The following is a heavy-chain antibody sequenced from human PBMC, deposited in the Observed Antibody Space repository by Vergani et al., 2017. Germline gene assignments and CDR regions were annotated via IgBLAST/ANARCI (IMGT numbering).Heavy chain of an antibody. CDR3: ARSQGDYWYFDL. D-gene: IGHD2-21*01. CDR2: IHNRGKT. Sequence: QLQLQESGPGLVKPSETLSLTCSVSGYSIGCGFYCARSLQSPGEGLQCLTSIHNRGKTYHTPSPKRRVSVFLDTSKNRFSLILTSVTATDTAVYYCARSQGDYWYFDLWGPGSLVTVSS. J-gene: IGHJ2*01. V-gene: IGHV4-38-2*01. CDR1: GYSIGCGFY.